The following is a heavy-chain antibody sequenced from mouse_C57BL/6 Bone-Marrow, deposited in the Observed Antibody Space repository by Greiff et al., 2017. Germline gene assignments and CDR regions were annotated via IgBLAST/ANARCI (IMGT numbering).Heavy chain of an antibody. CDR2: INPNNGGT. CDR1: GYTFTDYY. Sequence: EVQLQQSRPELVKPGASVKISCKASGYTFTDYYMNWVKQSHGKSLEWIGDINPNNGGTSYNQKFKGKATLTVDKSSSTAYMELRSLTSEDSAVYYCARANYDYDWYYAMDYWGQGTSVTVSS. CDR3: ARANYDYDWYYAMDY. D-gene: IGHD2-4*01. J-gene: IGHJ4*01. V-gene: IGHV1-26*01.